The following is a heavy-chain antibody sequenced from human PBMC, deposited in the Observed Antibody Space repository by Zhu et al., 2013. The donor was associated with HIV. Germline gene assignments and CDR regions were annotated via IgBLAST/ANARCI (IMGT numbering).Heavy chain of an antibody. V-gene: IGHV4-38-2*02. CDR2: IYHSGST. D-gene: IGHD1-26*01. CDR3: ARVAGGSYLGWFDP. J-gene: IGHJ5*02. Sequence: QVQLQESGPGLVKPSETLSLTCTVSGYSISSGYYWGWIRQPPGKGLEWIGNIYHSGSTYYNPSLRSRVTISVDTSKNQLSLKLSSVTAADMAVYYCARVAGGSYLGWFDPWGQGTLVTVSS. CDR1: GYSISSGYY.